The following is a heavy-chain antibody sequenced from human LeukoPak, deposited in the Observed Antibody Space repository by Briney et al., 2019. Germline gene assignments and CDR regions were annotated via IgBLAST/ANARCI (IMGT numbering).Heavy chain of an antibody. CDR1: GGSFSGYY. Sequence: SETLSLTCAVYGGSFSGYYWSWIRQPPGKGLEWIGEINHSGSTNYNPSLKSRVTISVDTSKNQFPLKLSSVTAADTAVYYCARGNLRSGSYYRNWGQGTLVTVSS. CDR3: ARGNLRSGSYYRN. V-gene: IGHV4-34*01. J-gene: IGHJ4*02. CDR2: INHSGST. D-gene: IGHD1-26*01.